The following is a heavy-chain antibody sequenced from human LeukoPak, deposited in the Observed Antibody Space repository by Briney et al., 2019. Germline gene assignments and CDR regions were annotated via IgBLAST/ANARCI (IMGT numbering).Heavy chain of an antibody. CDR3: ARFSRRFGINWFDP. V-gene: IGHV4-34*01. CDR1: GGSFSGYY. J-gene: IGHJ5*02. Sequence: MASETLSLTCAVYGGSFSGYYWSWIRQPPGKGLEWIGEINHSGSTNYNPSLKSRVTISVDTSKNQFSLKLSSVTAADTAVYYCARFSRRFGINWFDPWGQGTLVTVSS. CDR2: INHSGST. D-gene: IGHD3-10*01.